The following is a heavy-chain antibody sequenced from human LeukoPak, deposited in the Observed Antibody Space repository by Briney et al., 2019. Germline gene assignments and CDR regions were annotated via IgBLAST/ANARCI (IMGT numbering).Heavy chain of an antibody. CDR2: IKEDGGDK. CDR3: ATWSSGWQFDS. V-gene: IGHV3-7*05. Sequence: PGGSLRLSCAASGFTFSKAWMTWVRQAPGKGLQRVAHIKEDGGDKYYVDSVEGRFTFSRDNGKTSVYLQMNSLSAEDTAVYYCATWSSGWQFDSWSQGTLVSVSS. D-gene: IGHD6-19*01. J-gene: IGHJ4*02. CDR1: GFTFSKAW.